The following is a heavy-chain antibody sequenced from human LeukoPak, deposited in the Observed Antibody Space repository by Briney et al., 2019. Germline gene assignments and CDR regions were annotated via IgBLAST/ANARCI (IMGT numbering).Heavy chain of an antibody. Sequence: PGGSLRLSCAASGFTFDDYAMHWVRQAPGKGLEWVSLISWDGGSTYYADSVKGRFTISRDNSKNSLYLQMNSLRAEDTALYYCAKDISPVDTAMGTGPDYWGQGTLVTVSS. CDR3: AKDISPVDTAMGTGPDY. V-gene: IGHV3-43D*03. CDR2: ISWDGGST. CDR1: GFTFDDYA. J-gene: IGHJ4*02. D-gene: IGHD5-18*01.